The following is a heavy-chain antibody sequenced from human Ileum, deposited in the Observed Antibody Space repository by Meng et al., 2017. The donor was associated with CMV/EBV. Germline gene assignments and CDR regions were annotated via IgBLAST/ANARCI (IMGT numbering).Heavy chain of an antibody. J-gene: IGHJ4*02. Sequence: EVRLVGFGGGLIQPGGSLGLSCTISGFTVGGSYMSWVRQAPGRGLEWVSAISGSGGSTYYADSVKGRFTISRDNSKNTLYLQMNSLRAEDTAVYYCAKALGIDFSDFDYWGRGALVTVSS. CDR2: ISGSGGST. D-gene: IGHD2/OR15-2a*01. CDR1: GFTVGGSY. V-gene: IGHV3-23*04. CDR3: AKALGIDFSDFDY.